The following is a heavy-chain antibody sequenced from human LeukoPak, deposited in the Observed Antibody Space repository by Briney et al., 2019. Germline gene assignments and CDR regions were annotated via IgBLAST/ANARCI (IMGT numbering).Heavy chain of an antibody. V-gene: IGHV5-51*01. D-gene: IGHD1-26*01. Sequence: PGESLKISCKGSGYSFTSYWIGWVRQMPGKGLEWMGIIYPGDSDTRYSPSFQGQVTISADKSISTAYLQWSSLKASDTAMYYCAREGTGATMMDRFDIWGQGTMVTVSS. CDR2: IYPGDSDT. J-gene: IGHJ3*02. CDR1: GYSFTSYW. CDR3: AREGTGATMMDRFDI.